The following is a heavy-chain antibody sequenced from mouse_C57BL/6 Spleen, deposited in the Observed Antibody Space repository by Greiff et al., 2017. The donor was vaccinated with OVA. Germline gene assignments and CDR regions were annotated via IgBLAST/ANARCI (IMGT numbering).Heavy chain of an antibody. CDR3: ARDHYYSNYDYAMDY. CDR2: ISDGGSYT. J-gene: IGHJ4*01. V-gene: IGHV5-4*01. CDR1: GFTFSSYA. Sequence: EVQLVESGGGLVKPGGSLKLSCAASGFTFSSYAMSWVRQTPEKRLEWVATISDGGSYTYYPDNVKGRFTISRDNAKNNLYLQMSHLKSEDTAMYYCARDHYYSNYDYAMDYWGQGTSVTVSS. D-gene: IGHD2-5*01.